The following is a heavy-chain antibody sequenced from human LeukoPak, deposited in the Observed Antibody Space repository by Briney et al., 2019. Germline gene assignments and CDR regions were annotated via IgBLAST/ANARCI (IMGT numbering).Heavy chain of an antibody. D-gene: IGHD7-27*01. Sequence: AAVKVSCKATGYTFTSYGISWVRQTPGQRVEWVGWISSNSDNTNYAQKFQGRVTMTTDTSTSTAYMELRSLRSDDTALYFCARDWGSIKVIADYWGQGTLVSVSS. J-gene: IGHJ4*02. CDR3: ARDWGSIKVIADY. V-gene: IGHV1-18*01. CDR2: ISSNSDNT. CDR1: GYTFTSYG.